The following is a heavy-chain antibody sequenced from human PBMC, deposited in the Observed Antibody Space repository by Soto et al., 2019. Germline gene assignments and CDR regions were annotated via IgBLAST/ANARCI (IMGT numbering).Heavy chain of an antibody. CDR1: DGSISSSSYY. V-gene: IGHV4-39*01. Sequence: SETLSLTCTVADGSISSSSYYWGWIRQPPGKGLEWIGTIYSSGSTYYNPSLKSRVTISVDTSKNQLSLKLSSVTAADTAVYYCARTPDIWGQGTMVTVSS. CDR2: IYSSGST. J-gene: IGHJ3*02. CDR3: ARTPDI.